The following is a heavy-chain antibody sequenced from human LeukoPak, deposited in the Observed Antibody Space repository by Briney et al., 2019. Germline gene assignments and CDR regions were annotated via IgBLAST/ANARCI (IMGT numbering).Heavy chain of an antibody. D-gene: IGHD2-2*01. J-gene: IGHJ5*02. Sequence: ASVKVSCKASGYTFTSYRISWVRQAPAQGLDWMGWISAYNGNTNYGQKLQGRVTMTADTYTSTAYMELRSLSSDDTAVYYCAREPCRSTSCYAHWFDPWGKGTLVTVSS. V-gene: IGHV1-18*01. CDR2: ISAYNGNT. CDR3: AREPCRSTSCYAHWFDP. CDR1: GYTFTSYR.